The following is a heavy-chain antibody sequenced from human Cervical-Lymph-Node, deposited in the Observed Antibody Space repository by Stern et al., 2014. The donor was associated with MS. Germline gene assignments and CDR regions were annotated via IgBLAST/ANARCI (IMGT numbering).Heavy chain of an antibody. D-gene: IGHD1-1*01. J-gene: IGHJ4*02. Sequence: EAQLVESRGGLVQPGGSMRLSCAASGFTFSNSWMDWVRQAPGKGLEWVANIKPDGTEKNYVDSVKGRLTIARDNAKSSMYLQMNSLRAEDTAVYYCVREGDWNXEYWGQGTLVTVSS. CDR2: IKPDGTEK. CDR3: VREGDWNXEY. CDR1: GFTFSNSW. V-gene: IGHV3-7*03.